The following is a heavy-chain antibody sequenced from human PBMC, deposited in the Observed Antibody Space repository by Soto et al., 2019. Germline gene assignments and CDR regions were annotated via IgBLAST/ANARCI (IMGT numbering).Heavy chain of an antibody. Sequence: SETLSLTCTVSGGSISSGDYYWSWIRQPPGKGLEWIGYIYYSGSTSYSPSLKSRVTISVDTSKNQFSLRLSSVTAADTAVYYCARVVLLWFGDFPSAKIDYWGQGTLVTVSS. CDR1: GGSISSGDYY. D-gene: IGHD3-10*01. V-gene: IGHV4-30-4*01. CDR2: IYYSGST. J-gene: IGHJ4*02. CDR3: ARVVLLWFGDFPSAKIDY.